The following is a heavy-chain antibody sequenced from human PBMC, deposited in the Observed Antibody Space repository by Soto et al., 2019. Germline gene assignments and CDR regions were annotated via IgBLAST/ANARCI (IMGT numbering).Heavy chain of an antibody. CDR3: AIRVAGSATVF. CDR1: GDSVSSNSAA. Sequence: SQTLSLTCAISGDSVSSNSAAWNWIRSSPSRGLEWLGRTYYRSNWRHDYAVSVKSRITVNPDTSKNHFSLQLNSVTPDDTAVYFLAIRVAGSATVFWGQGTLVTVSS. J-gene: IGHJ4*02. V-gene: IGHV6-1*01. D-gene: IGHD6-19*01. CDR2: TYYRSNWRH.